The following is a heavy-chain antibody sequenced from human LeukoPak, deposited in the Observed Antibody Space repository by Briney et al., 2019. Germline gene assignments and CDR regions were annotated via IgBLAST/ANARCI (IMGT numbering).Heavy chain of an antibody. CDR2: ISSGGST. Sequence: PSETLSLTCTASGGSISSSGYYWGWLRQPPGKGLEWIGSISSGGSTHYIPSLKSRVTISVDTPKNQFSLKLGSVTAADTAVYYCARRSYDGSGYYYVDYWGQGTLVTVSS. J-gene: IGHJ4*02. V-gene: IGHV4-39*01. D-gene: IGHD3-22*01. CDR3: ARRSYDGSGYYYVDY. CDR1: GGSISSSGYY.